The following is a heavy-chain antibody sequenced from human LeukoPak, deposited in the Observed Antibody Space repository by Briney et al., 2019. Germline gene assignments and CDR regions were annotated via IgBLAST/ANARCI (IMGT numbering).Heavy chain of an antibody. CDR3: AKDITAAATPSIDY. Sequence: AGGSLRLSCAASGFTFDDYAMHWVRQAPGKGLEWVSGISWNSGSIGYADSVKGRFTISRDNAKNSLYLQMNSLRAEDTALYYCAKDITAAATPSIDYWGQGTLVTVSS. CDR2: ISWNSGSI. D-gene: IGHD6-13*01. CDR1: GFTFDDYA. J-gene: IGHJ4*02. V-gene: IGHV3-9*01.